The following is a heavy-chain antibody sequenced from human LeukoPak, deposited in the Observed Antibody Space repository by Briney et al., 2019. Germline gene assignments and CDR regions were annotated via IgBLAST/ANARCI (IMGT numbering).Heavy chain of an antibody. D-gene: IGHD6-13*01. J-gene: IGHJ4*02. CDR3: ARKGPIAATGPDY. Sequence: SETLSLTCTVSGGSISSYYWSWIRQPPGKGLEWLGYIYNSRDTNYNPSLKSRVTFSADTSKNQFSLKLSSVTAADTAVYYCARKGPIAATGPDYWGQGPLVTVPS. V-gene: IGHV4-59*01. CDR1: GGSISSYY. CDR2: IYNSRDT.